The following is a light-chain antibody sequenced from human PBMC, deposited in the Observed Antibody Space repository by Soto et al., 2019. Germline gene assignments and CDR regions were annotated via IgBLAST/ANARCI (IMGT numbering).Light chain of an antibody. Sequence: QSALTQPASVSGSLGQSITISCSGTSSDVGAYNYVSWYQQYPGKAPKLMIYHVTDRTAGVSHRFSGSKSGNTASLTISGLQADDEADYYCCSYTTSNTFVFGTGTKLTVL. V-gene: IGLV2-14*01. CDR3: CSYTTSNTFV. CDR1: SSDVGAYNY. CDR2: HVT. J-gene: IGLJ1*01.